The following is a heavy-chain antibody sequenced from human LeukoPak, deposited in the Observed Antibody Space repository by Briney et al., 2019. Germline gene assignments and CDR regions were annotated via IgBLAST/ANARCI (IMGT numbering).Heavy chain of an antibody. Sequence: GGSLRLSCAASGFTLSSYSMSWVRQAPGKGLEWVSTLTTDIAYVYYADTLKGRFSISRDNSKNSLYLQMNSLRAEDTAVYYCARDSSGWSRNYWGQGTLVTVSS. J-gene: IGHJ4*02. V-gene: IGHV3-21*01. CDR3: ARDSSGWSRNY. D-gene: IGHD6-19*01. CDR1: GFTLSSYS. CDR2: LTTDIAYV.